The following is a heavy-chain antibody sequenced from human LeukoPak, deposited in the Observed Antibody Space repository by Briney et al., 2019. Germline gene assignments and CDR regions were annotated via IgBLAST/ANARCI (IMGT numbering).Heavy chain of an antibody. Sequence: SETLSLTCTVSGGSISSYYWSWIRQPPGKGLEWIGYFYYSGSTNYNPSLKSRVTMSVDTSKNQFSLKLSSVTAADTAVYYCARDPFDAFDIWGQGTMVTVSS. CDR2: FYYSGST. CDR1: GGSISSYY. CDR3: ARDPFDAFDI. J-gene: IGHJ3*02. V-gene: IGHV4-59*01.